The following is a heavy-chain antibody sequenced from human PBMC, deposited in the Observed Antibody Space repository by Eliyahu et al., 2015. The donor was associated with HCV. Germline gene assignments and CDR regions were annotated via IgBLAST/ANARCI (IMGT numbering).Heavy chain of an antibody. CDR3: ARDPYSGEYYPHGYYYYMDV. Sequence: EVQLVESGGTLVKPGGSLRLSCVASXFXFSRYGXXWVRQAPGRGLEGVSAISPTADDTYYADSVKHRFTISRDNAENSLYLQMNSLRAEDTAMYYCARDPYSGEYYPHGYYYYMDVWGKGTTVTVSS. J-gene: IGHJ6*03. CDR1: XFXFSRYG. V-gene: IGHV3-21*01. CDR2: ISPTADDT. D-gene: IGHD1-26*01.